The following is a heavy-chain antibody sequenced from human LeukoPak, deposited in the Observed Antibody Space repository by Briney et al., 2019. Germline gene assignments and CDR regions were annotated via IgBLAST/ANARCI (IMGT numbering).Heavy chain of an antibody. CDR1: GYTFTGYY. D-gene: IGHD4-17*01. CDR3: ARARSPTVTTVLSDY. J-gene: IGHJ4*02. Sequence: ASVKVSCKASGYTFTGYYMHWVRQAPGQGLEWMGWINPNSGGTNYAQKFRGRVTMTRDTSISTAYMELSRLRSDDTAVYYCARARSPTVTTVLSDYWGQGTLVTVSS. CDR2: INPNSGGT. V-gene: IGHV1-2*02.